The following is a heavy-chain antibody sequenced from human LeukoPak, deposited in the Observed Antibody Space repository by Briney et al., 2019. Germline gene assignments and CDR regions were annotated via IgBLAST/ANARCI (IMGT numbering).Heavy chain of an antibody. CDR2: MNQDGSAK. J-gene: IGHJ6*02. D-gene: IGHD3-16*01. CDR3: ATYTHWVAGDV. CDR1: GLTFGSYA. V-gene: IGHV3-7*01. Sequence: GGSLRLSCAAPGLTFGSYAMNWVRQAPGKGREWVANMNQDGSAKGYVDSVKGRFTISRDNARNSLYLQMSSLRPEDTAVYYCATYTHWVAGDVWGQGTTVTVSS.